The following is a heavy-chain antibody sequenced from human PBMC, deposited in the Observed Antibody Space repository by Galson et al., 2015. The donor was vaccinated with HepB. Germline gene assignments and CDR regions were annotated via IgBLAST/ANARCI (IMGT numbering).Heavy chain of an antibody. V-gene: IGHV3-11*06. CDR1: GFTFSDYY. CDR2: ISSSSSYT. Sequence: ALRLACAASGFTFSDYYMSWSRQAPGKGLEWVSCISSSSSYTNYADPVKGRFTISRDNAKNSLYLQMNSLRAEDTAVYYCARDLPALGVAAAGTTAYFDYWGQGTLVTVSS. J-gene: IGHJ4*02. D-gene: IGHD6-13*01. CDR3: ARDLPALGVAAAGTTAYFDY.